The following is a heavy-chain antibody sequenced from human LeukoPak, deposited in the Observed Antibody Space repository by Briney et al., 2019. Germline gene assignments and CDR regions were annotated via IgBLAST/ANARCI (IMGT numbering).Heavy chain of an antibody. Sequence: GGSLRLSCAASGFTFSSYGMSWVRQAPGKGLEWISHISGSVGTIYYADSGKGRFTISRDNVQNSLFLQMNSLRAEDTAVYYCARGGYDILTGYPGPFAQSWADYMDVWGKGTTVTISS. J-gene: IGHJ6*03. CDR2: ISGSVGTI. V-gene: IGHV3-48*04. D-gene: IGHD3-9*01. CDR1: GFTFSSYG. CDR3: ARGGYDILTGYPGPFAQSWADYMDV.